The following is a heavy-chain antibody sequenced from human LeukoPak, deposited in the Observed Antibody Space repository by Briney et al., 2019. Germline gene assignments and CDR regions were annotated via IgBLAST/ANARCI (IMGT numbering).Heavy chain of an antibody. J-gene: IGHJ4*02. CDR3: VQYYYDSSGYYWDY. D-gene: IGHD3-22*01. Sequence: ASVKVSCKASGYTFTSYGISWVRQAPGQGLEWMGWISAYNGNTNYAQKLQGRVTMTTDTSTSIAYMELRSLRSDDTAVYYCVQYYYDSSGYYWDYWGQGTLVTVSS. V-gene: IGHV1-18*01. CDR2: ISAYNGNT. CDR1: GYTFTSYG.